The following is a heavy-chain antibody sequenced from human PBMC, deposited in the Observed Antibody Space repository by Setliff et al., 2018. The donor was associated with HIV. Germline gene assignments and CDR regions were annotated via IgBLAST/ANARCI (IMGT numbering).Heavy chain of an antibody. D-gene: IGHD1-26*01. CDR3: IIAYRPPGGSYFTY. CDR1: GFTFSDYY. V-gene: IGHV3-11*01. Sequence: PGGSLRLSCAASGFTFSDYYMSWIRQATGKGLEVVSYISSSGTNIYYVDLVKCRFTISRDNAKNSLSLQMNSLKTEDTAVYYCIIAYRPPGGSYFTYWGQGTLVTVSS. J-gene: IGHJ4*02. CDR2: ISSSGTNI.